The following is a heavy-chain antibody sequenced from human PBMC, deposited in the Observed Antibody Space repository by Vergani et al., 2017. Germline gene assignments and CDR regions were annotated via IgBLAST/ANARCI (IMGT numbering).Heavy chain of an antibody. D-gene: IGHD3-10*01. CDR2: IIPIFGTA. CDR1: GGTFSSYA. J-gene: IGHJ4*02. V-gene: IGHV1-69*01. Sequence: QVQLVQSGAEVKKPGSSVKVSCKASGGTFSSYAISWVRQAPGQGLEWMGGIIPIFGTANYAQEFQGRVTLTADESTSTAYMELSSLRSEDTAVYYCARDGPVVRGVIMGFDYWGQGTLVTVSS. CDR3: ARDGPVVRGVIMGFDY.